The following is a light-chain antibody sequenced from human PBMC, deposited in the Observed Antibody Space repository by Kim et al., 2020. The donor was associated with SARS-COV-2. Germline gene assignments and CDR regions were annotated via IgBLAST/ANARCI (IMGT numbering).Light chain of an antibody. Sequence: LGASVKPTLTLRLRHNGVAIAWHQQQPEKGPRYLMKLNCDGSHSKGDGIPDLFSGSSSGAELYLTISRLQSEDEADYYCQTWGTVVFGGGTQLTVL. V-gene: IGLV4-69*01. J-gene: IGLJ2*01. CDR3: QTWGTVV. CDR2: LNCDGSH. CDR1: LRHNGVA.